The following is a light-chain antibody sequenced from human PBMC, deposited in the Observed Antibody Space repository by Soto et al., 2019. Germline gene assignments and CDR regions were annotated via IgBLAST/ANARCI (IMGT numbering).Light chain of an antibody. CDR3: QSYDSSLSGYV. CDR2: GST. Sequence: QSVLTQPPSVSGAPGQRVTISCTRSSSNIGAGYDVHWYQQRPGAAPKLLIYGSTNRPSGVPGRFSGSKSGTSASLAITGLQAEDEADYYCQSYDSSLSGYVFGAGTKVTVL. V-gene: IGLV1-40*01. CDR1: SSNIGAGYD. J-gene: IGLJ1*01.